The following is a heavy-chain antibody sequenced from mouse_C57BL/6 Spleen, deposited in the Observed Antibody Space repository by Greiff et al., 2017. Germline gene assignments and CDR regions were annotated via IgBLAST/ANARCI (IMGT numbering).Heavy chain of an antibody. CDR3: ARPPYYYGSSYGGDYAMDY. V-gene: IGHV1-82*01. J-gene: IGHJ4*01. Sequence: QVQLQQSGPELVKPGASVKISCKASGYAFSSSWMNWVKQRPGKGLEWIGRIYPGDGDTNYNGKFKGKATLTADKSSSTAYMQLSSLTSEDSAVYFCARPPYYYGSSYGGDYAMDYWGQGTSVTVSS. CDR1: GYAFSSSW. D-gene: IGHD1-1*01. CDR2: IYPGDGDT.